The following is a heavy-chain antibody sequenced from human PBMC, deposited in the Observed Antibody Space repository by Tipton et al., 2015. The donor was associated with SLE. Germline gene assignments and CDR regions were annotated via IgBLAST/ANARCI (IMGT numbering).Heavy chain of an antibody. CDR2: INHSGGI. J-gene: IGHJ2*01. Sequence: LRLSCAVYGGSFSGYYWSWIRQSPGKGLEWIGEINHSGGINYNPSLKSPVTISGDTSKNQFSLKLSSVTAADTAVYYCARRLDCSSASCYTPGWYFDLWGRGTLVTVSS. V-gene: IGHV4-34*01. CDR3: ARRLDCSSASCYTPGWYFDL. D-gene: IGHD2-2*02. CDR1: GGSFSGYY.